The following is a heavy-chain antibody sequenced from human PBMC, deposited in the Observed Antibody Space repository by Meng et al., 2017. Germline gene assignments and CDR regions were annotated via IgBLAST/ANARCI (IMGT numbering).Heavy chain of an antibody. CDR3: AREGVLLWFGEGGNWFDP. CDR2: INPNSGGT. D-gene: IGHD3-10*01. CDR1: GYTFTSYG. J-gene: IGHJ5*02. Sequence: ASVKVSCKASGYTFTSYGIICVRQAPGQGLEGMGRINPNSGGTNYAQKFQGRVTMTRETSISTAYMELSRLRSDDTAVDYCAREGVLLWFGEGGNWFDPWGQGTLVTVSS. V-gene: IGHV1-2*06.